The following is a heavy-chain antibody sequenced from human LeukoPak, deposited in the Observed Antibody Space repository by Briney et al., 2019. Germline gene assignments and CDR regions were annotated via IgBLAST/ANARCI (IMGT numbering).Heavy chain of an antibody. D-gene: IGHD3-16*01. J-gene: IGHJ3*02. V-gene: IGHV4-34*01. Sequence: SETLSLTCAVYGGSFSGYYWSWIRQPPGKGLEWSGEINHSGSTNYNPSLKSRVTISVDTSKNQFSLKLSSVTAADTAVYYCARAFYDGKPGRGAFDIWGQGTMVTVSS. CDR3: ARAFYDGKPGRGAFDI. CDR1: GGSFSGYY. CDR2: INHSGST.